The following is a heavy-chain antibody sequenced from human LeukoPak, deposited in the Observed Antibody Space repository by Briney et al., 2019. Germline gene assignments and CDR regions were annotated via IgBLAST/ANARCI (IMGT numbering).Heavy chain of an antibody. Sequence: QSGGSLRLSCAASGFTFSSYAMSWVRQAPGKGLEWVSAISGSGGSTYYADSVKGRFTISRDNSKNTLYLQMNSLRAEDTAVYYCAKAARITTFGVVIHPFDYWGQGTLVTVSS. CDR1: GFTFSSYA. V-gene: IGHV3-23*01. CDR3: AKAARITTFGVVIHPFDY. J-gene: IGHJ4*02. D-gene: IGHD3-3*01. CDR2: ISGSGGST.